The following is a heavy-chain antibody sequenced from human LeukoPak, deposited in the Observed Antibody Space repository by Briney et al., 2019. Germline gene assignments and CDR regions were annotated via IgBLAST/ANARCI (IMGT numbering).Heavy chain of an antibody. D-gene: IGHD2-2*01. V-gene: IGHV1-3*01. CDR1: GYTFTSYA. J-gene: IGHJ3*02. CDR2: INAGNGNT. CDR3: ARAAAAVPGAFDI. Sequence: ASVKVSCKASGYTFTSYAMHWVRQAPGQRLEWMGWINAGNGNTKYSQKFQGRVTITRDTSASTAYMELSSLRSEDTAVYYCARAAAAVPGAFDIWGQGTMVTVSS.